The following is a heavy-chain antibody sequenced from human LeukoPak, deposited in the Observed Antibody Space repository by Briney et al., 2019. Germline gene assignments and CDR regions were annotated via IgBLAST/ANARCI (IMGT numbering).Heavy chain of an antibody. J-gene: IGHJ4*02. CDR2: IKSKTDGGTT. Sequence: GGSLRLSCAASGFTFTNAWMSWVRQAPGKGLEWIGRIKSKTDGGTTNYTAPVKGRFTVSRDDSKNTLYLQMNSLKTEDTAVYYCNTGYCSSSSCHRSLYFDYWGQGTLVTVSS. D-gene: IGHD2-15*01. V-gene: IGHV3-15*01. CDR3: NTGYCSSSSCHRSLYFDY. CDR1: GFTFTNAW.